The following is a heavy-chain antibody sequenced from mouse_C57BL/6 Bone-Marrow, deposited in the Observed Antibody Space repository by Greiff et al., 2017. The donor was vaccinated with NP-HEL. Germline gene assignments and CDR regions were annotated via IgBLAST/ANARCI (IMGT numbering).Heavy chain of an antibody. J-gene: IGHJ1*03. Sequence: EVKLVESGGGLVQSGRSLRLSCATSGFTFSDFYMEWVRQAPGKGLEWIAASRNKANDYTTEYSASVKGRFIVSRDTSQSILYLQMNALRAEDTAIYYCARDAYGRSPHWYFDVWGTGTTVTVSS. CDR3: ARDAYGRSPHWYFDV. V-gene: IGHV7-1*01. D-gene: IGHD1-1*01. CDR1: GFTFSDFY. CDR2: SRNKANDYTT.